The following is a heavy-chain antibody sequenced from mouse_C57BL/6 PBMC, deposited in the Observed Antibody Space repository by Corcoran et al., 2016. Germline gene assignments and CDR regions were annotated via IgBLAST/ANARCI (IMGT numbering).Heavy chain of an antibody. CDR3: APYYGGFAY. D-gene: IGHD1-1*01. CDR1: GYSITSGYY. V-gene: IGHV3-6*01. J-gene: IGHJ3*01. CDR2: ISYDGSN. Sequence: DVQLQESGPGLVKPSQSLSLTCSVTGYSITSGYYWNWIRQFPGNKLEWMGYISYDGSNNYNPSLKNRISITRDTSKNQFFLKLNSVTTEDTATYYCAPYYGGFAYWGQGTLVTVSA.